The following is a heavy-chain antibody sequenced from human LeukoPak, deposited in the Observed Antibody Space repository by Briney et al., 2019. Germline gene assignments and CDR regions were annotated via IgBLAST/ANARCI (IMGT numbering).Heavy chain of an antibody. CDR2: INAGNGNT. V-gene: IGHV1-3*01. D-gene: IGHD6-19*01. Sequence: ASVKVSCKASGYTFTSYAMHWVRQAPGQRLEWMGWINAGNGNTKYSQKFQGRVTITRDTSASTAYMELSSLRSEDTAVYYCVRDLTGYSSGWYEDYWGQGTLVTVSS. J-gene: IGHJ4*02. CDR3: VRDLTGYSSGWYEDY. CDR1: GYTFTSYA.